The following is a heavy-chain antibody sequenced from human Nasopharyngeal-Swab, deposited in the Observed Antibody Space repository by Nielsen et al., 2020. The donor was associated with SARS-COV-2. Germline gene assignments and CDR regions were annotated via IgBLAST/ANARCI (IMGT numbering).Heavy chain of an antibody. Sequence: ASVKVSCKASGYTFTGYYMHWVRQAPGQGLEWMGWINPDSGGTNYAQKFQGWVTMTRDTSISTAYMELSRLRSDDTAVYYCAIPDPGSSWHKHYYYYGMDVWGQGTTVTVSS. V-gene: IGHV1-2*04. J-gene: IGHJ6*02. CDR2: INPDSGGT. CDR3: AIPDPGSSWHKHYYYYGMDV. D-gene: IGHD6-13*01. CDR1: GYTFTGYY.